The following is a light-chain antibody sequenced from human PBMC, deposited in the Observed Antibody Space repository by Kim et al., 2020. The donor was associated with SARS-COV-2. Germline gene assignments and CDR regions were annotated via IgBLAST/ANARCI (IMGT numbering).Light chain of an antibody. Sequence: ASVGDRVTSTCRASQSISSWLAWYQQKPGKAPKLLIYKASSLESGVPSRFSGSGSGTEFTLTISSLQPDDFSTYYCQQYNSYSPTFGQGTKVDIK. J-gene: IGKJ1*01. CDR3: QQYNSYSPT. CDR2: KAS. V-gene: IGKV1-5*03. CDR1: QSISSW.